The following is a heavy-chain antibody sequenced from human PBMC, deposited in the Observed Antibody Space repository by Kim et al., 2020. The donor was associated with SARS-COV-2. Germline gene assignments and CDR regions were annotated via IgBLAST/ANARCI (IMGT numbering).Heavy chain of an antibody. V-gene: IGHV4-34*01. D-gene: IGHD2-2*01. Sequence: YLKSRVTISVNTYKNQFSLKLSSVTAADTAVYYCARILGVVVPAALFDYWGQGTLVTVSS. J-gene: IGHJ4*02. CDR3: ARILGVVVPAALFDY.